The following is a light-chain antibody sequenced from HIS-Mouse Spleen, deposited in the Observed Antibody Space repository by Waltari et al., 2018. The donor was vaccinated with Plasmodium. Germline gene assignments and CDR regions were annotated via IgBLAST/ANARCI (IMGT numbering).Light chain of an antibody. CDR3: QQYNNWSFT. Sequence: EIVMTQSPATLSVSPGDRATLSCRASQSVSSNLAWYQQKPGQALRLLIYGASTRATGIPARFSGSGSGTEFTLTISSLQSEDFAVYYCQQYNNWSFTFGPGTKVDIK. CDR1: QSVSSN. CDR2: GAS. V-gene: IGKV3-15*01. J-gene: IGKJ3*01.